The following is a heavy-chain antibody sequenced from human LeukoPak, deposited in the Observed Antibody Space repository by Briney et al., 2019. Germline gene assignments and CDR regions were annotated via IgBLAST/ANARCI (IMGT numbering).Heavy chain of an antibody. CDR3: ARGSFSSWSADY. CDR2: INPNSGGT. V-gene: IGHV1-2*04. CDR1: GYTFTGYY. D-gene: IGHD6-13*01. J-gene: IGHJ4*02. Sequence: ASVKVSCKASGYTFTGYYMHWVQQAPGQGLEWMGWINPNSGGTNYAQKFQGWVTMTRDTSISTAYMELSRLRSDDTAVYYCARGSFSSWSADYWGQGTLVTVSS.